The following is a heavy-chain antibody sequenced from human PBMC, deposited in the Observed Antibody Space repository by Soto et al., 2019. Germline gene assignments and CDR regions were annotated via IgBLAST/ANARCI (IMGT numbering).Heavy chain of an antibody. CDR2: INHSGST. J-gene: IGHJ4*02. CDR1: GGSFSGYY. Sequence: PSETLSLTYAVYGGSFSGYYWSWIRQPPGKGLEWIGEINHSGSTNYNPSLKSRVTISVDTSKNRFSLKLSSVTAADTAVYYCARSITIFGVVTGFDYWGQGTLVTVSS. V-gene: IGHV4-34*01. D-gene: IGHD3-3*01. CDR3: ARSITIFGVVTGFDY.